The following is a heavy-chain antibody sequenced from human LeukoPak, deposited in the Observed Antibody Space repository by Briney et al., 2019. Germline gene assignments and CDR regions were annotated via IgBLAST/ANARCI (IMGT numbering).Heavy chain of an antibody. CDR2: NNHSGST. Sequence: SETLSLTCAVYGGSFSGYYWSWIRQPPGKGLEWIGENNHSGSTNYNPSLKSRVAISVDTSKNQFSLKLSSVTAADTAVYYCARHIFRFGGRGPAKIDYWGQGTLVTVSS. CDR1: GGSFSGYY. D-gene: IGHD3-10*01. CDR3: ARHIFRFGGRGPAKIDY. V-gene: IGHV4-34*01. J-gene: IGHJ4*02.